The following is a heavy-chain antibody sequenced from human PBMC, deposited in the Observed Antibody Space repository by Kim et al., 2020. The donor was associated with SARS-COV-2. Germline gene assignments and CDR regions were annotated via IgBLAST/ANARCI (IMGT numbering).Heavy chain of an antibody. J-gene: IGHJ4*02. Sequence: GGSLRLSCAASGFTFNIYWMHWVRQAPGKGLVWVSHINTDGTITRYADSVRGRFTIFRDNAKNTLYLQMSSLRAEDTAMYYCVRDAWGIDYWGQGTPVTVSS. CDR2: INTDGTIT. V-gene: IGHV3-74*01. CDR3: VRDAWGIDY. D-gene: IGHD3-16*01. CDR1: GFTFNIYW.